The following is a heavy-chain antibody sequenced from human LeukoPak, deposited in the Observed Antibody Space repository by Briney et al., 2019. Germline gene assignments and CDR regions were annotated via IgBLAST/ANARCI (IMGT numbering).Heavy chain of an antibody. CDR3: AHRRALSGNWDVGYFDY. J-gene: IGHJ4*02. Sequence: ESGPTLVKPTQTLTLTCTFSGFSLSPSGVAVGWIRQPPGKALECLTLVYWDDERGYSPSLKSRLTITKDTSKNQVVLTMTNMDPVDTATYYCAHRRALSGNWDVGYFDYWGQGTLVTVSS. CDR2: VYWDDER. CDR1: GFSLSPSGVA. D-gene: IGHD1-1*01. V-gene: IGHV2-5*02.